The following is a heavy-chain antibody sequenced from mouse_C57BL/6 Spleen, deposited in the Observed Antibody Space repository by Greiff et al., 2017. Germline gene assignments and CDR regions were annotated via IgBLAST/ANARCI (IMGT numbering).Heavy chain of an antibody. CDR3: VRGEGTYGYDVFAY. J-gene: IGHJ3*01. Sequence: EVMLVESGGGLVQPKGSLKLSCAASGFTFNTYAMHWVRQAPGKGLEWVARIRSKSSNYATYYADSVKDRFTISRDDSQSMLYLQMNNLKTEDTAMYYCVRGEGTYGYDVFAYWGQGTLVTVSA. D-gene: IGHD2-2*01. CDR1: GFTFNTYA. CDR2: IRSKSSNYAT. V-gene: IGHV10-3*01.